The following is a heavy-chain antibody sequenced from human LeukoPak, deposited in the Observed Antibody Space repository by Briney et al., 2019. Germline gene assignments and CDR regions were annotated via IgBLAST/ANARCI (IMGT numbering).Heavy chain of an antibody. Sequence: SETLSLTCTVSGGSISSGGYYWSWIRQHPGKGLEWIGYIYYSGSTYYNPSLKSRVTISVDTSKNQFSLKLSSVTAADTAVYYCAREGRYFGYYYYYGMDVWGQGTTVTVSS. V-gene: IGHV4-30-4*08. CDR3: AREGRYFGYYYYYGMDV. J-gene: IGHJ6*02. D-gene: IGHD3-9*01. CDR2: IYYSGST. CDR1: GGSISSGGYY.